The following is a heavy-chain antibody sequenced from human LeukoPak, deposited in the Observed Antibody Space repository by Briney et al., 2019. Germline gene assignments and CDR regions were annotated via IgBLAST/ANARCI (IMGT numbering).Heavy chain of an antibody. CDR1: NGSISSSRYF. J-gene: IGHJ5*02. CDR2: IDYSGST. CDR3: ARGVTYYYGSGSYRGYNWFDP. V-gene: IGHV4-39*07. Sequence: PSETLSLTCSVSNGSISSSRYFWGWIRQPPGKGLEWIGSIDYSGSTYYNPSLKSRVTISVDTSKNHFSLDLSSVTAADTAVYYCARGVTYYYGSGSYRGYNWFDPWGQGTLVTVSS. D-gene: IGHD3-10*01.